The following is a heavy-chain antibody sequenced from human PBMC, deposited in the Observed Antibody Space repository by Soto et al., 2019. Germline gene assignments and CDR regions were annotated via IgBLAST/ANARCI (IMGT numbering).Heavy chain of an antibody. Sequence: SVKVSCKASGYTFTSYYMHWVRQAPGQGLEWMGGIIPIFGTANYAQKFQGRVTITADESTSTAYMELSSLRSEDTAVYYCTRVRNLPQGPQPSTSSHYWGTGTLVSRSS. CDR3: TRVRNLPQGPQPSTSSHY. CDR1: GYTFTSYY. CDR2: IIPIFGTA. J-gene: IGHJ4*02. D-gene: IGHD1-1*01. V-gene: IGHV1-69*13.